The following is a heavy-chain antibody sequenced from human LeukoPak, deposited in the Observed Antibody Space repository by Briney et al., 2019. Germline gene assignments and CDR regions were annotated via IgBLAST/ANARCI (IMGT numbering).Heavy chain of an antibody. CDR1: GFTFDDYA. CDR2: ISWNSGSI. J-gene: IGHJ4*02. D-gene: IGHD6-13*01. CDR3: AKVGQQLDY. Sequence: GGSLRLSCAASGFTFDDYAMHWVRQAPGKGLEWVSGISWNSGSIGYADSVKGRFTISRDNAKNSLYLQMNSLRAEDTALYYCAKVGQQLDYWGQGTLVTVSS. V-gene: IGHV3-9*01.